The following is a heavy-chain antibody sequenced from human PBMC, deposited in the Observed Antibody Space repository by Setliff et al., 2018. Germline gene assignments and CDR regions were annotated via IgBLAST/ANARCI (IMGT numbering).Heavy chain of an antibody. CDR1: GASIGSSRDY. CDR2: IYYSGST. CDR3: ARLSGYYFDY. D-gene: IGHD3-22*01. Sequence: PSETLSLTCTVSGASIGSSRDYWGWIRQPPGKGLEWIGSIYYSGSTYYNPSLKSRVTISVDTSKNQFSLKLSSVTAADTAVFYCARLSGYYFDYWGQGTLVTVSS. J-gene: IGHJ4*02. V-gene: IGHV4-39*01.